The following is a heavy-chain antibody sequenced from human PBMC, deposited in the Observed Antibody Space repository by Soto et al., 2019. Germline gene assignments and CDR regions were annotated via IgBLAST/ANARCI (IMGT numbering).Heavy chain of an antibody. Sequence: QVQLVESGGGVVQPGRSLRLSCAASGFTFSSYGMHWVRQAPGKGLEWVAVISNDGNNKYYADSVKGRFTTSRDNSKNTLYLQMNSLRGDDTAVYYCAKYSYCSRTICPTGSSGGSWGQGTLVTVSS. J-gene: IGHJ5*02. D-gene: IGHD2-2*01. CDR3: AKYSYCSRTICPTGSSGGS. CDR2: ISNDGNNK. V-gene: IGHV3-30*18. CDR1: GFTFSSYG.